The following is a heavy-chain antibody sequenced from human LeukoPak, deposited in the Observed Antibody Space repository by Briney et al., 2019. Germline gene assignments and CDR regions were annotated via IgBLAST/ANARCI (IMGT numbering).Heavy chain of an antibody. CDR1: GGTFSSYT. V-gene: IGHV1-69*04. D-gene: IGHD2-21*01. CDR3: ARDCGGDCDLGVPNDY. J-gene: IGHJ4*02. Sequence: SVKVSCEASGGTFSSYTISWVRQAPGQGLEWMGRIIPILGIANYAQKFQGRVTITADKSPSTAYMELSSLRSEDTAVYYCARDCGGDCDLGVPNDYWGQGTLVTVSS. CDR2: IIPILGIA.